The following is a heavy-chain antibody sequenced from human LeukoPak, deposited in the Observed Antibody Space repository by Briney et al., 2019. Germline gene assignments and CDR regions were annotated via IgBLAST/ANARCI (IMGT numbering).Heavy chain of an antibody. V-gene: IGHV3-21*06. CDR3: LRGDRRDY. J-gene: IGHJ4*02. CDR1: GFTFSSYE. CDR2: LDSSGAYI. Sequence: GGSLRLSCAASGFTFSSYEMNWVRQAPGKGLEWLSSLDSSGAYIFYADSVKGRFIISRDNAKNSLYLQMNSLRVEGTAVYYCLRGDRRDYWGQGTLVTVSS.